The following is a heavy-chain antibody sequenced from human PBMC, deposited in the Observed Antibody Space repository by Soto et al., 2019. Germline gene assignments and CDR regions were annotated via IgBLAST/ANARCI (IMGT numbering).Heavy chain of an antibody. CDR3: ARLVFHCLRGSCDDYNFYGWTS. V-gene: IGHV4-39*01. CDR2: IYYAGST. CDR1: GGSISSTDHY. Sequence: QLQESGPGLVKASETLSLTCTVSGGSISSTDHYWGWIRQPPGKGLEWLGSIYYAGSTFHNPSLKRRATISVDTSRNQFSLRLSSVTASDTAVYYCARLVFHCLRGSCDDYNFYGWTSGAKGPRSPSP. J-gene: IGHJ6*02. D-gene: IGHD2-15*01.